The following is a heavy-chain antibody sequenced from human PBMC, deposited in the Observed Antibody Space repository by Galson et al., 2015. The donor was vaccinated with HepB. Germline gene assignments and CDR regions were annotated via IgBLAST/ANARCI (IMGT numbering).Heavy chain of an antibody. J-gene: IGHJ4*02. CDR2: ISAYNGNT. Sequence: SVTVSCKASGSTFTSYGISWVRQAPGQGLEWMGWISAYNGNTNYAQKLQGRVTMTTDTSTSTAYMELRSLRSDDTAVYYCARQVEMATPYYFDYWGQGTLVTVSS. V-gene: IGHV1-18*01. D-gene: IGHD5-24*01. CDR1: GSTFTSYG. CDR3: ARQVEMATPYYFDY.